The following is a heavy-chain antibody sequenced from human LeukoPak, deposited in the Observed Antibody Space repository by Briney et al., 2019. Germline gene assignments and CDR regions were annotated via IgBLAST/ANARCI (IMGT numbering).Heavy chain of an antibody. V-gene: IGHV3-7*01. D-gene: IGHD6-19*01. CDR3: ARDLYSSGWYVFDY. CDR2: IKQDGSEK. J-gene: IGHJ4*02. Sequence: GGSLRLSCAASGFTFSSYWMSWVRQAPGKGLEWVANIKQDGSEKYYVDSVKGRFTISRDNAKNLLYLQMNSLRAEDTAVYYCARDLYSSGWYVFDYWGQGTLVTVSS. CDR1: GFTFSSYW.